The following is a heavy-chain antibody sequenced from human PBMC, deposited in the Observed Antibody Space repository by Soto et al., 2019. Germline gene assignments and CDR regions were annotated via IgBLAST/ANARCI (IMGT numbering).Heavy chain of an antibody. Sequence: SETLSLTCSVSGAALNSGNYYWGWIRQVPGKGLEWIGHIYVTGAVDYNPSLRDRITISQDTSEGQFSLNLRLVTAADTAVYYCARLRIATNNYKWFDPWGQGTLVTVSS. J-gene: IGHJ5*02. D-gene: IGHD2-21*01. CDR2: IYVTGAV. V-gene: IGHV4-31*03. CDR1: GAALNSGNYY. CDR3: ARLRIATNNYKWFDP.